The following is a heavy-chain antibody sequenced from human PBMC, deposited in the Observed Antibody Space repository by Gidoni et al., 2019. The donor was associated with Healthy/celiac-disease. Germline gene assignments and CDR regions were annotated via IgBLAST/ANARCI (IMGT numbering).Heavy chain of an antibody. CDR3: AKETRYYDILTGYFYDAFDI. Sequence: EVQLLESGGGLVQPGGSLRLSCAASGFTFSSYAMSWVRQAPGKGLEWVSAISGSGGSTYYADSVKGRFTISRDNSKNTLYLQMNSLRAEDTAVYYCAKETRYYDILTGYFYDAFDIWGQGTMVTVSS. D-gene: IGHD3-9*01. V-gene: IGHV3-23*01. J-gene: IGHJ3*02. CDR1: GFTFSSYA. CDR2: ISGSGGST.